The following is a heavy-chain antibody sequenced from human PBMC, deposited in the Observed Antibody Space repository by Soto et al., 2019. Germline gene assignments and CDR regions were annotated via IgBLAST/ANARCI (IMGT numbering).Heavy chain of an antibody. J-gene: IGHJ5*02. Sequence: GASVKVSCKASGYTFTSYAMHWVRQAPGQRLEWMGWINAGNGNAKYSQKFQGRVTITRDTSASTAYMELSSLRSEDTAVYYCARGVAGPLHWFDPWGQGTLVTVSS. CDR3: ARGVAGPLHWFDP. V-gene: IGHV1-3*01. D-gene: IGHD6-19*01. CDR1: GYTFTSYA. CDR2: INAGNGNA.